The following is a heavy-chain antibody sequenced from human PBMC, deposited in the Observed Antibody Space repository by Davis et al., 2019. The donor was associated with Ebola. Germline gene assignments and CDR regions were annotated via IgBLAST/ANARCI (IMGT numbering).Heavy chain of an antibody. J-gene: IGHJ4*02. CDR2: ISGSGGST. CDR1: GFTFSSYA. CDR3: AKEWTPGIAAAGTSDY. Sequence: GESLKISCAASGFTFSSYAMSWVRQAPGTGLEWVSAISGSGGSTYYADSVKGRFTISRDNSKNTLYLQMNSLRAEDTAVYYCAKEWTPGIAAAGTSDYWGQGTLVTVSS. V-gene: IGHV3-23*01. D-gene: IGHD6-13*01.